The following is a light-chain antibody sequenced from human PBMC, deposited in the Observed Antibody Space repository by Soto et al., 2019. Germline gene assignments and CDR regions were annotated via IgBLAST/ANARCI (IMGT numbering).Light chain of an antibody. J-gene: IGKJ5*01. Sequence: EMVMTQSPSTLSASPGTRSTLSGISSQSVSSNLARYQQKPGQAPRLLIYAASTRATGIPARFSGSGSETEFTLTISSLQSEDLAVYYCQQYNNWPPITFGQGTRLEIK. CDR1: QSVSSN. V-gene: IGKV3-15*01. CDR2: AAS. CDR3: QQYNNWPPIT.